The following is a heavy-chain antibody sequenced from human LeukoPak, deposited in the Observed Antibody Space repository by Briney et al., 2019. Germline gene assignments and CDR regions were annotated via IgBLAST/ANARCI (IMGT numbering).Heavy chain of an antibody. J-gene: IGHJ6*03. V-gene: IGHV1-18*01. CDR2: ISAYNGNT. Sequence: ASVKVSCKASGYTFTSYGISWVRQAPGQGLEWMGWISAYNGNTNYAQKLQGRVTMTTDTSTSTAYMDLRSLRSDDTAVYYCARTHSSGWYSVGYYYMDVWGKGTTVTASS. D-gene: IGHD6-19*01. CDR1: GYTFTSYG. CDR3: ARTHSSGWYSVGYYYMDV.